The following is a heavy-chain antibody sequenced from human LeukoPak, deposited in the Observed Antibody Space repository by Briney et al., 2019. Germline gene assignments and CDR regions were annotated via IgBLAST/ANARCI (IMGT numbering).Heavy chain of an antibody. CDR2: ISSSSYI. J-gene: IGHJ6*02. V-gene: IGHV3-21*01. Sequence: KAGGSLRLSCAASGFTFSSYSMNWVRQAPGKGLEWVSSISSSSYIYYADSVKGRFTISRDNAKNSLYLQMNSLRDEDTAVYYCARRITRPGIYYYGMDVWGQGTTVTVSS. CDR1: GFTFSSYS. CDR3: ARRITRPGIYYYGMDV. D-gene: IGHD3-10*01.